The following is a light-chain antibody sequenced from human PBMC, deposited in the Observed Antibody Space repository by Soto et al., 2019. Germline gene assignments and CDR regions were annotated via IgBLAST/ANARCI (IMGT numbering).Light chain of an antibody. Sequence: QSALTQPRSVSGSPGQSVTISCTGTSSDVGSYKDVSWYQHHPGKVPKLMIYDVSERPSGVPDRFSGSKSGNTASLTISGLQAEDEADYYCQAYDYSLTAFVFGGGTKVTVL. CDR3: QAYDYSLTAFV. J-gene: IGLJ3*02. CDR2: DVS. CDR1: SSDVGSYKD. V-gene: IGLV2-11*01.